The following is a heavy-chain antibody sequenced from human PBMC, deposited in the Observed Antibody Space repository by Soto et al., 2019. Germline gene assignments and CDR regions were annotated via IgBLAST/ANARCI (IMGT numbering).Heavy chain of an antibody. D-gene: IGHD3-22*01. CDR1: GYSIGSGYS. CDR3: AREDYYDGSGYYYYFDY. CDR2: IFHSVTT. Sequence: SETLSLTCAVSGYSIGSGYSWGWIRQPPGKGLEWIGSIFHSVTTYYNPSLKSRVTISVDTSQNHFSLKLSSVTAADTAVYFCAREDYYDGSGYYYYFDYWGHGTLVTVSS. J-gene: IGHJ4*01. V-gene: IGHV4-38-2*02.